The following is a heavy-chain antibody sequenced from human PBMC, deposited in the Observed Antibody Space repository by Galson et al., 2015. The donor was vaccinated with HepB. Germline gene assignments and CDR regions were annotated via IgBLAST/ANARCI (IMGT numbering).Heavy chain of an antibody. CDR2: INQDGSEK. D-gene: IGHD6-19*01. V-gene: IGHV3-7*01. Sequence: SLRLSCAASGFTFGNYWMSWVRQAPGKGLEWVANINQDGSEKNYGDSVKGRLTISRENAKNSLYLQMNSLRVDDTAVYYCARDGSGSTASNWSHHWVHGTLVTVS. CDR3: ARDGSGSTASNWSHH. J-gene: IGHJ5*02. CDR1: GFTFGNYW.